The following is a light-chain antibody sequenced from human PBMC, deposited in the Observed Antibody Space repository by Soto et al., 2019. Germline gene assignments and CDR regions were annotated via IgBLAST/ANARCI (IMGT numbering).Light chain of an antibody. Sequence: QSVLTQPPSVSAAPGQTVTIFCSGSRSNIGEKYVSWYQQFQGTAPKLLIYDNDKRPSDIPDRFSGSKSGTSATLGITGLQPGDEADYYCGSWDVSLSAVVFGGGTKLTVL. CDR1: RSNIGEKY. CDR2: DND. CDR3: GSWDVSLSAVV. V-gene: IGLV1-51*01. J-gene: IGLJ2*01.